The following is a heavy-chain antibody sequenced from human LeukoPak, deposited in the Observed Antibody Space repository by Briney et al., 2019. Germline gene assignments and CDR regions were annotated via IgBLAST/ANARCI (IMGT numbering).Heavy chain of an antibody. J-gene: IGHJ4*02. CDR3: ARGLKTGWLGY. CDR1: GGTFSSYA. V-gene: IGHV1-69*04. CDR2: IIPILGIA. Sequence: ASVKVSCKASGGTFSSYAISWVRQAPGQGLEWMGRIIPILGIANYAQKFQGRVTITADESTSTAYMELSSLRSEDTAVYYCARGLKTGWLGYWGQGTLVTVSS. D-gene: IGHD5-18*01.